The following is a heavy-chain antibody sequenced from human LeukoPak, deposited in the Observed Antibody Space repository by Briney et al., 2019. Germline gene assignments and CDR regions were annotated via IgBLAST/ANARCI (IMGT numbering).Heavy chain of an antibody. CDR3: ARSAKYYDYVWGSYRPYYFDY. D-gene: IGHD3-16*02. J-gene: IGHJ4*02. CDR1: GYSFTSYW. V-gene: IGHV5-51*01. CDR2: IYPGDSDT. Sequence: GESLKISCKGSGYSFTSYWIGWVRQMPGKGLEWMGIIYPGDSDTRYSPSFQGQVTISADKSISTAYLQWSSLKASDTAMYYCARSAKYYDYVWGSYRPYYFDYWGQGTLVTVSS.